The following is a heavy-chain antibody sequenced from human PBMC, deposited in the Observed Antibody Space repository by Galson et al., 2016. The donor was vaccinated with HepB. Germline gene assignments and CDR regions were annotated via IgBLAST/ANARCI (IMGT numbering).Heavy chain of an antibody. J-gene: IGHJ6*02. CDR1: GFPFSNYA. V-gene: IGHV3-23*01. CDR2: INSNGSSI. Sequence: SLRLSCAAYGFPFSNYAMSWVRQAPGKGLVWVSRINSNGSSITYADSVRGRFTISRDNPKNTLYLQMNSLRAEDTATYYCVKEKGRLGFYGMDVWGQGTTVTVSS. CDR3: VKEKGRLGFYGMDV. D-gene: IGHD3-16*01.